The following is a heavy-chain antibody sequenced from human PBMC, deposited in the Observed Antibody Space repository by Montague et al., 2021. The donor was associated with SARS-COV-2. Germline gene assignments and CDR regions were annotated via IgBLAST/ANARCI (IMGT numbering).Heavy chain of an antibody. CDR2: IYYSGST. V-gene: IGHV4-59*01. D-gene: IGHD6-25*01. J-gene: IGHJ4*02. Sequence: SETLSLTCTVSGGSISSYYWSWIRQPPGKGLEWIGYIYYSGSTNYNPSLKSRVTISVDTSKNQFSLKLSSVTAADTAVYYCAREYPGFTLDYWGQGTLVTVFS. CDR3: AREYPGFTLDY. CDR1: GGSISSYY.